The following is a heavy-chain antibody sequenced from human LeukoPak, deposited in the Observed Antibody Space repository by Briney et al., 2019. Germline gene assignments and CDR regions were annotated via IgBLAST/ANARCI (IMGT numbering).Heavy chain of an antibody. D-gene: IGHD6-13*01. CDR2: ISNDASKA. V-gene: IGHV3-30*18. Sequence: GGSLRLSCAVSGVTFSSYDMHWVRQAPGKGGEWVAVISNDASKAYTADSVKYRFTISRDNSKNTLYLQMTSLRPEDTAVYYCAKDTGSSYHYYGMDVWGPGTTVTVSS. CDR1: GVTFSSYD. J-gene: IGHJ6*02. CDR3: AKDTGSSYHYYGMDV.